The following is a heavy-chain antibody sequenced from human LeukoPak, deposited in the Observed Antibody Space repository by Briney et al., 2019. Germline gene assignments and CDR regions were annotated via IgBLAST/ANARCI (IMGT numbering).Heavy chain of an antibody. CDR3: AELGITMIGGV. J-gene: IGHJ6*04. CDR2: ISSSGRTI. D-gene: IGHD3-10*02. V-gene: IGHV3-48*04. CDR1: RFTFSSYS. Sequence: GGSLRLSCAASRFTFSSYSMNWVRQAPGKGLEWDSYISSSGRTISYADSVKGRFTISRDNAKNSLYLQMNSLRAEDTAVYYCAELGITMIGGVWGKGTTVTISS.